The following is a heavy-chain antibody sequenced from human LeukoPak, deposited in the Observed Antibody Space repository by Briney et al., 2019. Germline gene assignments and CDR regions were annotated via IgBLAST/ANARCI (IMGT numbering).Heavy chain of an antibody. Sequence: GASVKVSCKASGATFSSYAINWVRQAPGQGLEWMGRIIPMLGTVNYAQKFQGRITIIADKFTSTAYMEVSSLRSEDTAVYYCARDPGYNWNYGIGPHAFDIWGQGTMVTVSS. CDR2: IIPMLGTV. V-gene: IGHV1-69*04. CDR1: GATFSSYA. J-gene: IGHJ3*02. D-gene: IGHD1-7*01. CDR3: ARDPGYNWNYGIGPHAFDI.